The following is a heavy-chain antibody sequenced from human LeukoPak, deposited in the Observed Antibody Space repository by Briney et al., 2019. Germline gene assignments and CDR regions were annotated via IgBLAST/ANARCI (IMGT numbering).Heavy chain of an antibody. D-gene: IGHD5-18*01. CDR1: GYTFTSYD. Sequence: ASVKVSCKASGYTFTSYDINCVRQATGQGLEWMGWMNPNSGNTGYAQKFQGRVTMTRNTSISTAHMELSSLRSEDTAVYYCARARRGYSYGTNFYYFDYWGQGTLVTVSS. J-gene: IGHJ4*02. CDR2: MNPNSGNT. V-gene: IGHV1-8*01. CDR3: ARARRGYSYGTNFYYFDY.